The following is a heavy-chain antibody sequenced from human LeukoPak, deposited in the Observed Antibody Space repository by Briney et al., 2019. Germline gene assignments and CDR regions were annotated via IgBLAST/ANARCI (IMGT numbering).Heavy chain of an antibody. J-gene: IGHJ6*04. CDR3: AELGITMIGGV. CDR2: VSYDGSNQ. D-gene: IGHD3-10*02. CDR1: GFIFSSYG. Sequence: GRSLRLSCAASGFIFSSYGMHWVRQAPGKGLEWVAVVSYDGSNQYYADSVNGRFTISRDNAKNSLYLQMNSLRAEDTAVYYCAELGITMIGGVWGKGTTVTISS. V-gene: IGHV3-30*18.